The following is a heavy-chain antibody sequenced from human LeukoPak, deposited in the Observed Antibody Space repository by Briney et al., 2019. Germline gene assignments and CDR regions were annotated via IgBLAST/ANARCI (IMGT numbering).Heavy chain of an antibody. CDR2: ISAYNGNT. V-gene: IGHV1-18*01. CDR3: ARVRGYESTATFDY. Sequence: ASVKVSCKASGYTFTSYGISWVRQAPGQGLEWMGWISAYNGNTNYAQKLQGRVTMTTDTSTSTAYMELRSLRSDDTAVYYCARVRGYESTATFDYWAQGTLVTVSS. CDR1: GYTFTSYG. J-gene: IGHJ4*02. D-gene: IGHD5-12*01.